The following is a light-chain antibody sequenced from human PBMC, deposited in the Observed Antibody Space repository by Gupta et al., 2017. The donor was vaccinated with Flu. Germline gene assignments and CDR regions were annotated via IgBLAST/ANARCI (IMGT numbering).Light chain of an antibody. CDR3: SSYTARGGLI. V-gene: IGLV2-14*03. J-gene: IGLJ2*01. Sequence: SIPVSCTGTSSDVGGYNYVSWYQPHPGKAPNLVLYNVIIRPSGVSDRFSGSKSGNTASLTISGLQAEDEADFYCSSYTARGGLIFGGGTKLTVL. CDR2: NVI. CDR1: SSDVGGYNY.